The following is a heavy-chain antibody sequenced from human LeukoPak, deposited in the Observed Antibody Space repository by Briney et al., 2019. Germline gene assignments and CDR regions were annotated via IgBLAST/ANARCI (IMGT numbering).Heavy chain of an antibody. Sequence: SVKVSCKASGGTFSSYAISWVRQAPGQGLEWMGRIIPILGIANYAQKFQGRVTITADKSTSTAYMELSSLRSEDTAVYYCARGYCSSTSCFLDYWGQGTLVTVSS. CDR2: IIPILGIA. J-gene: IGHJ4*02. V-gene: IGHV1-69*04. CDR3: ARGYCSSTSCFLDY. D-gene: IGHD2-2*01. CDR1: GGTFSSYA.